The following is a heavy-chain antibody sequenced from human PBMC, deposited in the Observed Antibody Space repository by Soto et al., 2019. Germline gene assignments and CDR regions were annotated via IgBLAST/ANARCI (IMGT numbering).Heavy chain of an antibody. J-gene: IGHJ4*02. Sequence: ASVKVSCKASGYTFTIYGISWVLQAPGQGLEWMGWISAYNGNTNYAQKLQGRVTMTTDTSTSTAYMELRSLRSDDTAVYYCARDHVYHSRPYSSDYPGPAPLLTLSS. CDR3: ARDHVYHSRPYSSDY. CDR2: ISAYNGNT. V-gene: IGHV1-18*01. D-gene: IGHD3-22*01. CDR1: GYTFTIYG.